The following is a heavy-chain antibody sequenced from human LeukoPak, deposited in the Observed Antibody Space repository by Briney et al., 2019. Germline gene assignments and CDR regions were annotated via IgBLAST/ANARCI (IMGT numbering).Heavy chain of an antibody. J-gene: IGHJ3*02. Sequence: GGSLRLSCEASGITFSSYDMSWVRQAPGKGSEWISAISDRGKTDYADSVKGRFTISRDNSKNTLYLQLSSLRAEDTAMYYCAKLPTIFGVADSFDIWGQGTFVTVSS. CDR2: ISDRGKT. D-gene: IGHD3-3*01. CDR3: AKLPTIFGVADSFDI. CDR1: GITFSSYD. V-gene: IGHV3-23*01.